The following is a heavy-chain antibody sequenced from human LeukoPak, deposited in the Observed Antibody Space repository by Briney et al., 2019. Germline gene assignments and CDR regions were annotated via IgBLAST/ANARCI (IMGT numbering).Heavy chain of an antibody. V-gene: IGHV3-33*01. Sequence: PGGSLRLSCAASGFTFSSYGMHWVRQAPGKGLEWVAVMWYDGSNKYYADSVKGRFTISRDNSKNTLYLQMNSLRAEDTAVYYCARDGDSSGFYYYYGMDVWGQGTTVTVSS. CDR2: MWYDGSNK. J-gene: IGHJ6*02. CDR3: ARDGDSSGFYYYYGMDV. CDR1: GFTFSSYG. D-gene: IGHD6-19*01.